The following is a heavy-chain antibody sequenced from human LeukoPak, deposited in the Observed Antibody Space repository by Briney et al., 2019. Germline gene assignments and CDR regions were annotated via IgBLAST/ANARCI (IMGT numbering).Heavy chain of an antibody. D-gene: IGHD1-26*01. V-gene: IGHV1-69*13. CDR3: ARIVSGSYGAFDI. Sequence: SVKVSCKASGGTFSSYAISWVRQAPGQGLEWMGGIIPIFGTANYAQKFQGRVTITADESTSTAYMELSSLRSEDTAVYYCARIVSGSYGAFDIWGQGTMVTVSS. CDR1: GGTFSSYA. CDR2: IIPIFGTA. J-gene: IGHJ3*02.